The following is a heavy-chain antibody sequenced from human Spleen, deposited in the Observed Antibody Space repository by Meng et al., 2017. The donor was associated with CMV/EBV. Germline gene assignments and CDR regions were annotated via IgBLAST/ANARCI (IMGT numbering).Heavy chain of an antibody. CDR3: ARSCGSSSCYDAFDI. CDR1: GGSFSGYY. J-gene: IGHJ3*02. CDR2: INHSGST. Sequence: SQTLSLTCAVYGGSFSGYYWSWIRQPPGKGLEWIGEINHSGSTNYNPSLKSRVTISVDTSKNQSSLKLSSVTAADTAVYYCARSCGSSSCYDAFDIWGQGTMVTVSS. V-gene: IGHV4-34*01. D-gene: IGHD2-2*01.